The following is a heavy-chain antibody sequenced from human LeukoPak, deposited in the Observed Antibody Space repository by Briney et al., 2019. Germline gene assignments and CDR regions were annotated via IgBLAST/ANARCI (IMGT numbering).Heavy chain of an antibody. J-gene: IGHJ5*02. CDR1: GGSISSSNW. V-gene: IGHV4-4*02. Sequence: PSETLSLTCAVSGGSISSSNWWSWVRQPPGKGLEWIGEIYHSGTTNYNPSLKSRVTISVDTSKNQFSLKLSSVTAADTAVYYCARDRDGSGSYGRSGWFDPWGQGTLVTVSS. CDR3: ARDRDGSGSYGRSGWFDP. D-gene: IGHD3-10*01. CDR2: IYHSGTT.